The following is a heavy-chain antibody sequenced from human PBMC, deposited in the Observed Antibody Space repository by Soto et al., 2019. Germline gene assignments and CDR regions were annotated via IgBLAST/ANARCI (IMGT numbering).Heavy chain of an antibody. CDR1: GFTFSSYG. Sequence: TGGSLRLSCAASGFTFSSYGMHWVRQAPGKGLEWVAVIWYDGSNKYYADSVKGRFTISRDNSKNTLYLQMNSLRAEDTAVYYCARDGAQWEEYFQHWGQGTLVTVSS. CDR3: ARDGAQWEEYFQH. V-gene: IGHV3-33*01. D-gene: IGHD1-26*01. J-gene: IGHJ1*01. CDR2: IWYDGSNK.